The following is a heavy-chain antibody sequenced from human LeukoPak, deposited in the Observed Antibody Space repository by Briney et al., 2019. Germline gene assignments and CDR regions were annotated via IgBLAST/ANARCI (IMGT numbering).Heavy chain of an antibody. Sequence: GGSLRLSCAASGFTFDDYTMHWVRQAPGRGLKWVSLISWDGGSTYYADSVEGRFTISRDNSKNSLYLQMNSLRTEDTALYYCAKDRDYYDSSGLDYWGQGTLVTVSS. CDR3: AKDRDYYDSSGLDY. D-gene: IGHD3-22*01. V-gene: IGHV3-43*01. CDR2: ISWDGGST. J-gene: IGHJ4*02. CDR1: GFTFDDYT.